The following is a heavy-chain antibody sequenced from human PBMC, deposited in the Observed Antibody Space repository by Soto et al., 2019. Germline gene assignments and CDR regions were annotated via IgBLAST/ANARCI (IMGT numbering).Heavy chain of an antibody. CDR3: ARVPLWFGESYDFDY. CDR2: IYWDDDK. D-gene: IGHD3-10*01. Sequence: QITLKESGPTLVKPTQTLTLTCTFSGFSLSTSGVGVGWIRHPPGKALQWLALIYWDDDKRYSPSLKSRLTSTKDTSKNQVVLTMTNADPVDTATFYCARVPLWFGESYDFDYWGQGTLVTVSS. J-gene: IGHJ4*02. CDR1: GFSLSTSGVG. V-gene: IGHV2-5*02.